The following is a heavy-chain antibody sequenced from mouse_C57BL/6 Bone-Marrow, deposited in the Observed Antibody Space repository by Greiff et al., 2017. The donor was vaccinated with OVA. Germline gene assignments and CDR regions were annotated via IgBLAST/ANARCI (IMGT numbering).Heavy chain of an antibody. Sequence: EVQLVESGPGLVKPSQPLSLTCSVTGYSSTSGYYWNWIRQLPGNKLEWMGYISYDGSNNYNPSLKNRFPITRDTPQNQFFLKLNSVTTEDTATYYCARDESITTVVATDYAMDYWGQGTSVTVSS. V-gene: IGHV3-6*01. D-gene: IGHD1-1*01. J-gene: IGHJ4*01. CDR1: GYSSTSGYY. CDR2: ISYDGSN. CDR3: ARDESITTVVATDYAMDY.